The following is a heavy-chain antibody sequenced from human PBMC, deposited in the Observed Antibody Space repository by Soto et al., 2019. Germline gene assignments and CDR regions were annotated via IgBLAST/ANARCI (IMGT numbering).Heavy chain of an antibody. CDR2: VSYSGST. CDR3: ARAKITPGYYYTGMDV. V-gene: IGHV4-31*03. J-gene: IGHJ6*02. Sequence: SETLSLTCTVSGGSISSGGCYWNWIRQHPGKALEWIGYVSYSGSTYYNPSLKSRITISVDTSKNQFSLKVSSVTAADTAVYYCARAKITPGYYYTGMDVWGQGTTVTVSS. CDR1: GGSISSGGCY. D-gene: IGHD1-20*01.